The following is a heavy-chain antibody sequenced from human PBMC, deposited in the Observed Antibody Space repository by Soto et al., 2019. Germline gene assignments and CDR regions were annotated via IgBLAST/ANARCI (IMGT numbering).Heavy chain of an antibody. Sequence: QVQLVESGGGVVQPGMSLRLSCAASGFTFSSYGMHWVRQAPGKGLEWVAVISYDGSNKYYADSVKGRFTISRDNSKNTLYLQMNSLRAEETAVYYCAPWFGAFDYWGQGTLVTVSS. CDR2: ISYDGSNK. CDR3: APWFGAFDY. J-gene: IGHJ4*02. D-gene: IGHD3-10*01. CDR1: GFTFSSYG. V-gene: IGHV3-30*03.